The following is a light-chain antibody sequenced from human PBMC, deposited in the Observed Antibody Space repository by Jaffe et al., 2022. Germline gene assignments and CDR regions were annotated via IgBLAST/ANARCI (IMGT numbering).Light chain of an antibody. V-gene: IGLV7-43*01. J-gene: IGLJ3*02. Sequence: QTVVTQEPSLTVSPGGTVTLTCASSTGAVTRDYSPNWFQQKPGQAPRALIYSTSSQHSWTPARFSGSLLGGKAALTLSGVQPEDEADYYCLLYYGRSRGVFGGGTKLTVL. CDR1: TGAVTRDYS. CDR2: STS. CDR3: LLYYGRSRGV.